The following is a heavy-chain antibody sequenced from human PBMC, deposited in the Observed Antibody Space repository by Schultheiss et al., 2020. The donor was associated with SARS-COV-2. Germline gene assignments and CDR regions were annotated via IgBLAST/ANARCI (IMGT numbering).Heavy chain of an antibody. CDR1: GFTFSSYA. D-gene: IGHD1-7*01. V-gene: IGHV3-23*01. J-gene: IGHJ6*02. CDR3: ARSITGTTFPIYYYYYGMDV. Sequence: GGSLRLSCAASGFTFSSYAMSWVRQAPGKGLEWVSAISGSGGSTYYADSVKGRFTISRDNAKNSLYLQMNSLRDEDTAVYYCARSITGTTFPIYYYYYGMDVWGQGTTVTVSS. CDR2: ISGSGGST.